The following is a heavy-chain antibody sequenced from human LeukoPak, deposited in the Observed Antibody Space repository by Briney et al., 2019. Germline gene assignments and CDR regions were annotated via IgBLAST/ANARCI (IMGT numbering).Heavy chain of an antibody. CDR2: IRYDGSDK. CDR3: AKGQLGIQSSKWFDP. Sequence: PGGSLRLSCAASGFTFSNYGMYWVRQAPGKGLEWVAFIRYDGSDKYYADSVKGRFTMSRDNSKKTLYLQMDSLRPEDTAVYYCAKGQLGIQSSKWFDPWGQGTLVTVSS. J-gene: IGHJ5*02. D-gene: IGHD7-27*01. V-gene: IGHV3-30*02. CDR1: GFTFSNYG.